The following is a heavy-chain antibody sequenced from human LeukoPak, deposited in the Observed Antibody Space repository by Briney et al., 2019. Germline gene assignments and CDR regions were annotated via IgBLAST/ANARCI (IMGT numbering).Heavy chain of an antibody. V-gene: IGHV4-39*07. Sequence: NPSETLSLTCTVSGGSIRSSYYYWGWIRQPPGKGLEWVGSIYDSGSTYYNPSLKSRVTISVDTSKNQFSLKLNSVTAADTAVYFCARKWRLTYEFDYWGQGTLVTVSS. J-gene: IGHJ4*02. CDR3: ARKWRLTYEFDY. CDR2: IYDSGST. D-gene: IGHD5-12*01. CDR1: GGSIRSSYYY.